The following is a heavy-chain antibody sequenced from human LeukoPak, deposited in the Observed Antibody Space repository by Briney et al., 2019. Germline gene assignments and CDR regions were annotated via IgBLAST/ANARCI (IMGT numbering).Heavy chain of an antibody. CDR3: ARGRGADYGGNSGYFDY. V-gene: IGHV3-74*01. CDR2: INSDGSST. J-gene: IGHJ4*02. CDR1: GFTFSSYW. Sequence: PGGSLRLSCAASGFTFSSYWMHWVRQAPGKGLVWVSRINSDGSSTSYADSVKGRFTISRDNAKNTLSLQMNSLRAEDTAVYYCARGRGADYGGNSGYFDYWGQGTLVTVSS. D-gene: IGHD4-23*01.